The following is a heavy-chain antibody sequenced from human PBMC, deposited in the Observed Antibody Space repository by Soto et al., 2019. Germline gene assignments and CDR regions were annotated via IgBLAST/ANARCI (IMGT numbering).Heavy chain of an antibody. CDR2: MYHSGAT. V-gene: IGHV4-38-2*01. CDR3: ARVLVTTVTTGAGWFDP. CDR1: GYSISSGYY. D-gene: IGHD4-17*01. J-gene: IGHJ5*02. Sequence: PSETLSLTCAVSGYSISSGYYWGCIRQPPGKGLEWIGSMYHSGATYYNPSLKSRVTISVDTSKNQFSLKLNSVTAADTAVYYCARVLVTTVTTGAGWFDPWGPGTQVTVS.